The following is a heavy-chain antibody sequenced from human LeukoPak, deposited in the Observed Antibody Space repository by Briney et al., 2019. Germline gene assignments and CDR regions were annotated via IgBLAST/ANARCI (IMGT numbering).Heavy chain of an antibody. CDR2: IRYDGSNK. CDR1: GFTFSSYG. Sequence: GGSLSLSCAASGFTFSSYGMHWVRQAPGKGLEWVAFIRYDGSNKYYADSVKGRFTISRDNSKNTLYLQMNSLRAEDTAVYYCANLRFLEWQARKYTWFDPWGQGTLVTVSS. D-gene: IGHD3-3*01. V-gene: IGHV3-30*02. J-gene: IGHJ5*02. CDR3: ANLRFLEWQARKYTWFDP.